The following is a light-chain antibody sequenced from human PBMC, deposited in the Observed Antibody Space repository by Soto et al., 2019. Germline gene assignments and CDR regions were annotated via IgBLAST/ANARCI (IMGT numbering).Light chain of an antibody. CDR1: QSVRSN. Sequence: EIVLTQSPGTLSFFPGERSTISCMASQSVRSNLAWYQQKAGQAPRLLIYGASTRATGTPARFSGSGSGTDFTLTISSLQSEDFAVYYCQQYTNWPPMTFGQGTRWIS. CDR3: QQYTNWPPMT. CDR2: GAS. V-gene: IGKV3-15*01. J-gene: IGKJ1*01.